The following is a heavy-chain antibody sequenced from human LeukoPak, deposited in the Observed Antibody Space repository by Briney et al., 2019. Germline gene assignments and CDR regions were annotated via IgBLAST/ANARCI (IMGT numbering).Heavy chain of an antibody. J-gene: IGHJ6*03. CDR1: GGSISSYY. CDR2: IYTSGST. Sequence: SETLSLTCTVSGGSISSYYWSWIRQPAGKGLEWIGRIYTSGSTNYNPSLKSRVTMSVDTSKNQFSLKLSSVTAADTGVYYCARSIAAAGGYYYYYMDVWGKGTTVTVSS. V-gene: IGHV4-4*07. CDR3: ARSIAAAGGYYYYYMDV. D-gene: IGHD6-13*01.